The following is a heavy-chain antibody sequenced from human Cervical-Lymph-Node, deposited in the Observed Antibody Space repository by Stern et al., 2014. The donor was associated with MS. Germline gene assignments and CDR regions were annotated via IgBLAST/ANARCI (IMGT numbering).Heavy chain of an antibody. J-gene: IGHJ5*01. D-gene: IGHD2-21*02. Sequence: VQLVESGAEVTKPGSSVKVSCKASGGTFSDYAISWVRQAPGQGLAWMGGIIPIFGSTDYAQNCQGRVTITADVSTTTAYMDLSSLRSEDTAVYYCARGAYCGGDCYWGWFDSWGQGTLVTVSS. CDR1: GGTFSDYA. CDR2: IIPIFGST. V-gene: IGHV1-69*01. CDR3: ARGAYCGGDCYWGWFDS.